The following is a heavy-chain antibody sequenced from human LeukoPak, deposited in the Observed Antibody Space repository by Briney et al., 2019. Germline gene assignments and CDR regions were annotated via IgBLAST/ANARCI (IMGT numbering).Heavy chain of an antibody. V-gene: IGHV3-33*01. Sequence: GGSLRLSCAASGFTFSSYGMHWVRQAPGKGLEWVAVIWYDGSNKYYADSVKGRFTISRDNSKNTLYLQMNSLRAEDTAVYYCARGSPRYFFDYWGQGTLVTVSS. J-gene: IGHJ4*02. CDR3: ARGSPRYFFDY. CDR2: IWYDGSNK. CDR1: GFTFSSYG. D-gene: IGHD3-10*01.